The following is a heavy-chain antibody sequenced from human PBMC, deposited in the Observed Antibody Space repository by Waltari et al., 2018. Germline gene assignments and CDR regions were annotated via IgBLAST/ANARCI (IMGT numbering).Heavy chain of an antibody. Sequence: EVQLVESGGGLIQPGGSLRLSCAASGFTVSSNYMSWVRPAPWHGLEWVSGIYSGGSTYYADSVKGRFTISRDNSKNTLYLQMNSLRAEDTAVYYCARLYYDFWSGYYTNGYYFDYWGQGTLVTVSS. CDR2: IYSGGST. CDR3: ARLYYDFWSGYYTNGYYFDY. D-gene: IGHD3-3*01. V-gene: IGHV3-53*01. CDR1: GFTVSSNY. J-gene: IGHJ4*02.